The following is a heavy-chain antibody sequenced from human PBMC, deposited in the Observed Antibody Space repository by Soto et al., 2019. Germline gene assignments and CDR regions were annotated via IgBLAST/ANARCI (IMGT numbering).Heavy chain of an antibody. CDR2: IYYSGST. CDR1: GGSISSGGYY. Sequence: SETLSLTCTVSGGSISSGGYYWSWIRQHPGKGLEWIGYIYYSGSTYYNPSLKSRVTISVDTSKNQFSLKLSSVTAADTAVYYCARWGLRRMFDPWGQGTLVTVSS. V-gene: IGHV4-31*03. D-gene: IGHD4-17*01. J-gene: IGHJ5*02. CDR3: ARWGLRRMFDP.